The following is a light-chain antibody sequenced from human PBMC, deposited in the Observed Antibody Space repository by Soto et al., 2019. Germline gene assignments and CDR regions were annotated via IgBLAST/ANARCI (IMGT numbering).Light chain of an antibody. Sequence: SALTQPRSVSGSRGQSVTISCTGTSSDVGGYNYVSRYQQHPGKAPKLMIYDVSKRPSGVPDRFSGSKSGNTASLTISGLQAEDEADYYCCSYAGTYTYVFGTGTKVTVL. CDR2: DVS. CDR3: CSYAGTYTYV. V-gene: IGLV2-11*01. J-gene: IGLJ1*01. CDR1: SSDVGGYNY.